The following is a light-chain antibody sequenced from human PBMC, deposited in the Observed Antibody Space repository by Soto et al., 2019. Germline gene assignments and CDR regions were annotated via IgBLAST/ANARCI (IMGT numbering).Light chain of an antibody. CDR2: KAS. J-gene: IGKJ4*01. Sequence: DIQMTQSPSTLSASVGDRVTITCRASQSISSWLAWYQQKPGKAPNLLIYKASSLESGVPSRFSGSGSGTEFTLTISSLQPDDFATYYXQQYNSYPLTFGGGTKVEIK. V-gene: IGKV1-5*03. CDR1: QSISSW. CDR3: QQYNSYPLT.